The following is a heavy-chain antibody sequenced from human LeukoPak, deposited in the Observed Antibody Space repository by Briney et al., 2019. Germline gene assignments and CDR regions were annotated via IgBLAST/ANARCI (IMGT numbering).Heavy chain of an antibody. V-gene: IGHV4-59*01. CDR2: IYYSGST. CDR1: GGSISSYY. Sequence: SETLSLTCTVSGGSISSYYWSWIRQPPGKGLEWIGYIYYSGSTNYNPSLKSRVTISVDTSKNQFSLKLSSVTAADTAVYYCARRPEWGYFDYWGQGTLATVSS. CDR3: ARRPEWGYFDY. J-gene: IGHJ4*02. D-gene: IGHD3-16*01.